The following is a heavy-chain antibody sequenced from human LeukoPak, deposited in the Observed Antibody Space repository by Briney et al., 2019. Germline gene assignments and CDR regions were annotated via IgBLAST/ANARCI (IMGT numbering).Heavy chain of an antibody. J-gene: IGHJ5*02. V-gene: IGHV1-69*13. D-gene: IGHD2-2*01. Sequence: VASVKVSCKASGYTFTGYYMHWVRQAPGQGLEWMGGIIPVFGTANYAQKFQGRVTITADESTSTAYMELSSLRSEDTAVYYCARAQEDIVVVPAAASIWFDPWGQGTLVTVSS. CDR1: GYTFTGYY. CDR2: IIPVFGTA. CDR3: ARAQEDIVVVPAAASIWFDP.